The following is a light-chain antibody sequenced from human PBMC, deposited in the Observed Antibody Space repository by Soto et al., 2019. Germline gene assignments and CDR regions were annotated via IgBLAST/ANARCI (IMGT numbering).Light chain of an antibody. Sequence: QSALTQPASVSASPGQSITISCTGTSSNVGTYDLVSWYQHHPDKAPKLIIYEGTKRPSGISSRFSGSKSGNTASLTISGLQAEDDADYYCCFLAVGAAWVFGGGTKLTVL. J-gene: IGLJ2*01. CDR1: SSNVGTYDL. CDR3: CFLAVGAAWV. V-gene: IGLV2-23*01. CDR2: EGT.